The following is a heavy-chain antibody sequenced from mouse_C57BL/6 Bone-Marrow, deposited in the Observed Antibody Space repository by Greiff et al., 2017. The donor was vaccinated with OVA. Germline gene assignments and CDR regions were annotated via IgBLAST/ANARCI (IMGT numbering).Heavy chain of an antibody. CDR2: ISSGGSYT. CDR1: GFTFSSYG. CDR3: ARHPPPDYYGSSYDWYFDV. V-gene: IGHV5-6*01. D-gene: IGHD1-1*01. Sequence: EVQVVESGGDLVKPGGSLKLSCAASGFTFSSYGMSWVRQTPDKRLEWVATISSGGSYTYYPDSVKGRFTISRDNAKNTLYLQMSSLKSEDTAMYYCARHPPPDYYGSSYDWYFDVWGTGTTVTVSS. J-gene: IGHJ1*03.